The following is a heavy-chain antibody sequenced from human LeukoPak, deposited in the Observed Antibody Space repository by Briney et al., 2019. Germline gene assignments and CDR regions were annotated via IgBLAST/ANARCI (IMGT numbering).Heavy chain of an antibody. CDR3: TRGEYYSSSRNAFDI. CDR2: IRSKADNYAT. Sequence: GGSLRLSCAGSGFTFSGSAMHWVRQASGKGLEWVGRIRSKADNYATAYGASVKGRFTISRDDSKHTAYLQVNSLKTEDTAVYFCTRGEYYSSSRNAFDIWGQGTTVTVSS. D-gene: IGHD6-13*01. J-gene: IGHJ3*02. CDR1: GFTFSGSA. V-gene: IGHV3-73*01.